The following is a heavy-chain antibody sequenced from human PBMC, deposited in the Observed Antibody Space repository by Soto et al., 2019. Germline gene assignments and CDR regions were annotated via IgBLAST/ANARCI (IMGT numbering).Heavy chain of an antibody. D-gene: IGHD2-2*01. CDR3: ARLDLGYCISTTCPPYYYYYGMDV. CDR2: IYYSGST. Sequence: SETLSLTCTVSGGSISSYYWSWIRQPPGKGLEWIGYIYYSGSTNYNPSLKSRVTISVDTSKNQFSLKLSSVTAADTAVYYCARLDLGYCISTTCPPYYYYYGMDVWGQGPTVTVSS. V-gene: IGHV4-59*01. CDR1: GGSISSYY. J-gene: IGHJ6*02.